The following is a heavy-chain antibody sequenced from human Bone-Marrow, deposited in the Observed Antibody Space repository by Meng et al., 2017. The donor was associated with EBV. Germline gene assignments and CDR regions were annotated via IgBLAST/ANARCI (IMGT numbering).Heavy chain of an antibody. CDR3: ARESVDGAYFDH. CDR1: GFTFSSYA. CDR2: ISYDGSNK. D-gene: IGHD4-17*01. J-gene: IGHJ4*02. Sequence: QVQLVESWGGVVQPGRSVRLTCAASGFTFSSYAMHWVRQAPGKGLEWVAVISYDGSNKYYADYVKGRFTISRDNSKNTLYLQMNSLRAEDTAVYYCARESVDGAYFDHWGQGTLVTVSS. V-gene: IGHV3-30-3*01.